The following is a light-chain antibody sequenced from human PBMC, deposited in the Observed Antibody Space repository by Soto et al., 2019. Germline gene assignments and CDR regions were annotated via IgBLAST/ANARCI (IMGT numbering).Light chain of an antibody. V-gene: IGKV1-5*03. J-gene: IGKJ1*01. CDR1: ETISSW. CDR3: QQYKTYSRT. CDR2: KAS. Sequence: DIQMTQSPSTLSASVGDRVIITCRASETISSWLAWYQQKPGKAPKLLIYKASTLESGVPSRFSGSGSGTDFTLTISSLQPDDFAIYYCQQYKTYSRTFGQGTKVDNK.